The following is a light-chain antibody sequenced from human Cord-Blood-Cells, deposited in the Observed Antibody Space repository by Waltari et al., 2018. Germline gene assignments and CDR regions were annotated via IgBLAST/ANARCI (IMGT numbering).Light chain of an antibody. J-gene: IGKJ1*01. CDR2: DAS. Sequence: DIQMTQSPSTLSASVGDRVTITCRASQSISSWLAWYQQKPGKAPKLLIYDASSLESGVPSRFSGIGSGTEFTLTISSMQPDDFATYYYQQYNSYSKTFGQGTKVENK. V-gene: IGKV1-5*01. CDR1: QSISSW. CDR3: QQYNSYSKT.